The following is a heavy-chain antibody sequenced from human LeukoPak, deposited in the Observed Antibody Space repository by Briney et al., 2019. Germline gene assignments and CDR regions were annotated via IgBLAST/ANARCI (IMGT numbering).Heavy chain of an antibody. CDR1: GYTFTGYY. CDR2: INPNSGGT. V-gene: IGHV1-2*02. D-gene: IGHD3-22*01. J-gene: IGHJ4*02. Sequence: ASVKVSCKASGYTFTGYYMYWVRQAPGQGLEWMGWINPNSGGTKYAQNFQDRVTMTRDTSISTAYMELSRPRSDDTAVYYCASGNNYDSSAYFYSDYWGQGTLVTVSP. CDR3: ASGNNYDSSAYFYSDY.